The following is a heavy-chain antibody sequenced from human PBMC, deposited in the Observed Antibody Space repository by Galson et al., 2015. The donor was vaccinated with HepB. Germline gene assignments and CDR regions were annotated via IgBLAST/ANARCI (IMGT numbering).Heavy chain of an antibody. Sequence: ETLSLTCTVSGASISTYYWTWIRQSAGEGLGWIGRIYKNGDTNYNPSLKSRVTMSVDTSNNQFSLKLTSVTAADTAVYYCASDQTWSGGYSDCFFDYWGQGTLVTVSS. CDR1: GASISTYY. J-gene: IGHJ4*02. D-gene: IGHD1-26*01. V-gene: IGHV4-4*07. CDR3: ASDQTWSGGYSDCFFDY. CDR2: IYKNGDT.